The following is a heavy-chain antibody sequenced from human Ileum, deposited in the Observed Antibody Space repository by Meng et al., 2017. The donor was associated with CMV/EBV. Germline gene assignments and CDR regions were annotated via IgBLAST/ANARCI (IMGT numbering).Heavy chain of an antibody. J-gene: IGHJ6*02. CDR3: ARAGPFSSPDYYQYGLDV. D-gene: IGHD6-13*01. CDR2: ISYDGTNK. Sequence: LSLTCAASGFPFSSYAMHWVRQAPGKGLEWVTLISYDGTNKYYADSVKGRFTIPRDNRKNTLYVQVDSLGAEDTATYYCARAGPFSSPDYYQYGLDVWGQGTTVTVSS. V-gene: IGHV3-30*04. CDR1: GFPFSSYA.